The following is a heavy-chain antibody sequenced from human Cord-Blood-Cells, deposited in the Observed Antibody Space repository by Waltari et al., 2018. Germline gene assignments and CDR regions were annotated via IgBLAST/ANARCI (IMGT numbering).Heavy chain of an antibody. J-gene: IGHJ5*02. Sequence: QVQLQQWGAGLLKPSETLSLTCAVYGGSFSGCYWSWIRQPPGRGLEWIGEINHSGSTNYNPSLKSRVTISVDTSKNQFSLKLSSVTAADTSVYYCARAHNWFDPWGQGTLVTVSS. CDR1: GGSFSGCY. V-gene: IGHV4-34*01. CDR3: ARAHNWFDP. CDR2: INHSGST.